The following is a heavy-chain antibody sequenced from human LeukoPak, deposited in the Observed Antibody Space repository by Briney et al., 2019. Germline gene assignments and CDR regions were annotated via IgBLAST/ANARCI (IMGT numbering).Heavy chain of an antibody. D-gene: IGHD4-23*01. V-gene: IGHV4-59*01. CDR1: GGSLSTYS. Sequence: SETLSLTCSVSGGSLSTYSWSWVRQSPGKRLEWIGYIYYGGTTDYNPSLKSRVTISADTAKDQFSLRLRSVTAADTAIYYCARDTTVASGMQHWGQGTLVTVSS. J-gene: IGHJ4*02. CDR3: ARDTTVASGMQH. CDR2: IYYGGTT.